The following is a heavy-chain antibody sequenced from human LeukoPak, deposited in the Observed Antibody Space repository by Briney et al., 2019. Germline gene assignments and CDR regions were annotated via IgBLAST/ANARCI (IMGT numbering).Heavy chain of an antibody. V-gene: IGHV3-23*01. D-gene: IGHD3-10*01. CDR3: ARVVRAAFDI. Sequence: GGSLRLSCAPSGFTFDNFAMTWVRQAPGKGLEWVSEITGSGGSTYYADSVKGRFTISRDNSKNTLYLQMNSLRAEDTAIYYCARVVRAAFDIWGQGTMVTVSS. CDR2: ITGSGGST. J-gene: IGHJ3*02. CDR1: GFTFDNFA.